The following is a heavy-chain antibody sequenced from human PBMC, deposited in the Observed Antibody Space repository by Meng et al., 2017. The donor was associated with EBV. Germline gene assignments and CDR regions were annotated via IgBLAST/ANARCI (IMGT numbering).Heavy chain of an antibody. V-gene: IGHV3-53*01. CDR3: ARDSGGFDY. CDR1: GFTVSSNY. CDR2: IYSGGST. Sequence: VRLVESGGGLIQRGWSLRLSVAACGFTVSSNYMSWVRQAPGKGLEWVSVIYSGGSTYYADSVKGRFTISRDNSKNTLYLQMNSLRAEDTAVYYCARDSGGFDYWGQGTLVTVSS. J-gene: IGHJ4*02. D-gene: IGHD6-19*01.